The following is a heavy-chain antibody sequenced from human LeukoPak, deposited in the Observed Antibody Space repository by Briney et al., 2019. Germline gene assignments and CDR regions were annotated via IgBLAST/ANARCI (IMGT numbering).Heavy chain of an antibody. Sequence: PGGSLRLSCAASGFTFSDFYMSWIRQAPGKGLEWVSYISSSGSTIYYADSVKGRFTISRDNAKNSLYLQMNSLRAEDTAVYYCARRRYNWNAIDYWGQGALVTVSS. J-gene: IGHJ4*02. CDR3: ARRRYNWNAIDY. D-gene: IGHD1-20*01. V-gene: IGHV3-11*01. CDR2: ISSSGSTI. CDR1: GFTFSDFY.